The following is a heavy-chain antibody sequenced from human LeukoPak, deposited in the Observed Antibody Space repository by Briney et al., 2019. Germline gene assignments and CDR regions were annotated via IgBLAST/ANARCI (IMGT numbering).Heavy chain of an antibody. J-gene: IGHJ3*02. D-gene: IGHD6-19*01. V-gene: IGHV3-30*18. Sequence: GGSLRLSCAASGFTFSSYGMHWVRQAPGKGLEWVAVISYDGSNKYYADSVKGRFTISRDNSKNTLYLQMNSLRAEDTAVYYCAKDSRAVALSHAFDIWGQGTMVTVSS. CDR1: GFTFSSYG. CDR3: AKDSRAVALSHAFDI. CDR2: ISYDGSNK.